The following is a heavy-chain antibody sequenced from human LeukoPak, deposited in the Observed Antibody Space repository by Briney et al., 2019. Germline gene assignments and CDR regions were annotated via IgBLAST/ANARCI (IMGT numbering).Heavy chain of an antibody. V-gene: IGHV3-66*01. CDR2: IHSGGNT. CDR3: ARDSRGITASDYYYYGMDV. D-gene: IGHD6-13*01. Sequence: GGSLRLSCAASGFIVSSNYISWVRQAPGKGLEWVSLIHSGGNTYYADSVKGRFTISRDNSKNTVYLQMNSLRAEDTAVYYCARDSRGITASDYYYYGMDVWGQGTTVTVSS. CDR1: GFIVSSNY. J-gene: IGHJ6*02.